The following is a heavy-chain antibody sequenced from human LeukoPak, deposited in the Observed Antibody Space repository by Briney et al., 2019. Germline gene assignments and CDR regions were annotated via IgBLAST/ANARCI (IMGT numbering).Heavy chain of an antibody. Sequence: GGSLRLSCAASGFTFSSYSMNWVRQAPGKGLEWVSYISSSSSTIYYADSVKGRFTISRDNAKNSLYLQMNSLRAEDTAVYYCARDPYYDFWSGSDNWFDPWGQGTLVTVSS. V-gene: IGHV3-48*04. CDR2: ISSSSSTI. D-gene: IGHD3-3*01. CDR3: ARDPYYDFWSGSDNWFDP. CDR1: GFTFSSYS. J-gene: IGHJ5*02.